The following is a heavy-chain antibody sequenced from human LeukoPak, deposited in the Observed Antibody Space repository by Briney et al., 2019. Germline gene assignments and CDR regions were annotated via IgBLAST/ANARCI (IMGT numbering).Heavy chain of an antibody. CDR1: GGSFSGYY. V-gene: IGHV4-34*01. CDR2: INHSGST. J-gene: IGHJ4*02. CDR3: ARGRYSYGGAVGDYFDY. D-gene: IGHD5-18*01. Sequence: PSETLSLTCAVYGGSFSGYYWSWIRQPPGKGLEWIGEINHSGSTNYNPSLKSRVTISVDTSKNQFSLKLSSVTAADTAVYYCARGRYSYGGAVGDYFDYWGQGTLVTVSP.